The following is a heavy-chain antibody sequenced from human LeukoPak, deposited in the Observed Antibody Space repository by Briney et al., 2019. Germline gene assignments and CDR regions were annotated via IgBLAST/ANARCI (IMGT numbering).Heavy chain of an antibody. J-gene: IGHJ4*02. CDR3: TKGGMTTMTAFDF. D-gene: IGHD4-17*01. CDR2: ISWNSYNI. Sequence: TGGFLRLSCAASGFTFDDYAMHWVRQAPGKGLEWVSGISWNSYNIGYADSVKGRFTISRDNAKNSMYLQMNSLRAEDTALYYCTKGGMTTMTAFDFWGQGTLVTVSS. V-gene: IGHV3-9*01. CDR1: GFTFDDYA.